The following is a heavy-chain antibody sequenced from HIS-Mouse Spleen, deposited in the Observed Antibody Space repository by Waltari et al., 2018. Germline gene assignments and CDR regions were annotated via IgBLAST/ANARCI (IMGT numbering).Heavy chain of an antibody. CDR2: MNPNSGNT. CDR3: ARGNGGLAAFDI. CDR1: GYTFTSYA. Sequence: QVQLVQSGAEVKTPGASVTVSCKASGYTFTSYAINWVRQATGQGLEWMGWMNPNSGNTGDAQKCQGRVTMTRNTSRSTAYMELSSLRSEDTAVYYCARGNGGLAAFDIWGQGTMVTVSS. D-gene: IGHD7-27*01. J-gene: IGHJ3*02. V-gene: IGHV1-8*01.